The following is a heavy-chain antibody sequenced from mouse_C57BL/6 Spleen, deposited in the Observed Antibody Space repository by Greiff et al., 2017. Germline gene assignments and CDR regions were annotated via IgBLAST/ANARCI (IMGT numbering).Heavy chain of an antibody. D-gene: IGHD2-1*01. V-gene: IGHV1-74*01. J-gene: IGHJ3*01. CDR1: GYTFTSYW. Sequence: QVQLKQPGAELVKPGASVKVSCKASGYTFTSYWMHWVKQRPGQGLEWIGRIHPSDSDTNYNQKFKGKATLTVDKSSSTAYMQLSSLTSEDSAVYYCAIWNYGNSFAYWGQGTLVTVSA. CDR2: IHPSDSDT. CDR3: AIWNYGNSFAY.